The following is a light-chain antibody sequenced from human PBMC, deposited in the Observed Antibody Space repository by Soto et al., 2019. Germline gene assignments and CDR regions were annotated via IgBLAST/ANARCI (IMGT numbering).Light chain of an antibody. J-gene: IGLJ3*02. V-gene: IGLV1-40*01. CDR1: SSNIGANYY. CDR2: GNI. Sequence: QSALTQPPSVSGAPGQRVSISCSGSSSNIGANYYVHWYQQLPGTAPKFLIYGNINRPSGVPDRFSGSRSATTAALAITGRQAEDEDDYYCRSYDISISALVFGGGTQLTVL. CDR3: RSYDISISALV.